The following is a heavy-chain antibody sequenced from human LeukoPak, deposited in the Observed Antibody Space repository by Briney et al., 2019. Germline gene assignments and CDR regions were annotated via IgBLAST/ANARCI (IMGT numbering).Heavy chain of an antibody. D-gene: IGHD3-22*01. CDR3: ARDPDLGDSSGYYCYGMDV. V-gene: IGHV4-30-4*01. Sequence: SETLSLTCTVSGGSISSGDYYWSWIRQPPGKGPEWIGYIYYSGSTYYNPSLKSRVTISVDTSKNQFSLKLSSVTAADTAVYYCARDPDLGDSSGYYCYGMDVWGQGTTVTVSS. J-gene: IGHJ6*02. CDR1: GGSISSGDYY. CDR2: IYYSGST.